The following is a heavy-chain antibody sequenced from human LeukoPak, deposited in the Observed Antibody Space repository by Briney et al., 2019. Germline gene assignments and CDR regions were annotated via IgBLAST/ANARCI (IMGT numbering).Heavy chain of an antibody. D-gene: IGHD3-22*01. J-gene: IGHJ4*02. CDR2: IKSKTDGGTT. CDR1: GFTFSSYW. CDR3: TTDFYYDSSGYTFDY. Sequence: GGSLRLSCAASGFTFSSYWMSWVRQTPGKGLEWVDRIKSKTDGGTTDYAAPVKGRFTISRDDSKNTLYLQMNSLKTEDTAVYYCTTDFYYDSSGYTFDYWGQGTLVTVSS. V-gene: IGHV3-15*01.